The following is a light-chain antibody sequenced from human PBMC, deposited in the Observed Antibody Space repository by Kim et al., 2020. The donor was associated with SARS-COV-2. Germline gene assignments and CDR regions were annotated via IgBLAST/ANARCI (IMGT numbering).Light chain of an antibody. J-gene: IGKJ1*01. CDR3: QQYGSSP. CDR2: GAS. CDR1: QSVSSSN. V-gene: IGKV3-20*01. Sequence: EIVLTQSPGTLSLSPGERATLSCRASQSVSSSNLAWYQQKPGQAPRLLIYGASSRATGIPDRFSGSGSGTDFTLTISRLEPEDFAVYYCQQYGSSPFGQGTKVDIK.